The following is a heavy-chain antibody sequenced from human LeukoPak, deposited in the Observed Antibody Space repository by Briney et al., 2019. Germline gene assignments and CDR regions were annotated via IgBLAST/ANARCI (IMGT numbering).Heavy chain of an antibody. CDR3: ARRPAGRAGFDL. J-gene: IGHJ3*01. CDR2: IFPHDSDT. V-gene: IGHV5-51*01. CDR1: GSAFSTYW. D-gene: IGHD6-19*01. Sequence: AGAPLKISCQGSGSAFSTYWIGGVRQLPGKGLEWMGVIFPHDSDTTYSPSFQGQISFSADRSINTAYLQWHSLKASDTAIYYCARRPAGRAGFDLWGQGTLVSVSA.